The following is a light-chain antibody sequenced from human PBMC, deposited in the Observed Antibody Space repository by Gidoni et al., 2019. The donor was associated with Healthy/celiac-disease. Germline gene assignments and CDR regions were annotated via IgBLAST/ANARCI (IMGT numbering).Light chain of an antibody. CDR3: HQRSNWPPLT. CDR2: DAS. J-gene: IGKJ4*01. Sequence: EIVLTQSPATLSLSPGERATLSCRASQSVSSYLAWYQQKPGQAPRVLINDASNRATVSPARFSGSGSGTDFIIIIRRLEPDDFAVYYCHQRSNWPPLTFXGXTKVXIK. CDR1: QSVSSY. V-gene: IGKV3-11*01.